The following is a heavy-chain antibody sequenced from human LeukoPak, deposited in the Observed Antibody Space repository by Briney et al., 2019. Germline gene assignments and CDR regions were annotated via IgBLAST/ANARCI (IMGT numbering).Heavy chain of an antibody. CDR2: ISYDGSNK. CDR1: RFTFSNYA. J-gene: IGHJ5*02. D-gene: IGHD3-10*01. CDR3: ARDPYSYGSGSVNWFDP. V-gene: IGHV3-30-3*01. Sequence: GRSLRLSCAASRFTFSNYAMHWVRQAPGKGLEWIAVISYDGSNKYYADSVKGRFTISRDNSKNTLYLQMNSLRPEDTAVYYCARDPYSYGSGSVNWFDPWGQGTLVTVSS.